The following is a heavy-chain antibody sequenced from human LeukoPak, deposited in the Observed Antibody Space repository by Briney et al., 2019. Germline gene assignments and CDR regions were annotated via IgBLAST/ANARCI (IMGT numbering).Heavy chain of an antibody. V-gene: IGHV4-59*01. CDR1: GGSISTYY. D-gene: IGHD6-13*01. CDR2: IYYIGST. J-gene: IGHJ4*02. Sequence: SETLSLTCTVSGGSISTYYWSWIRQPPGKRLEWIGYIYYIGSTNYNPSLNNRVTISIDRSRNQFSLKLNSVTPADTAVYYCARAPQDGSNWSHYFDHWGRGALVTASS. CDR3: ARAPQDGSNWSHYFDH.